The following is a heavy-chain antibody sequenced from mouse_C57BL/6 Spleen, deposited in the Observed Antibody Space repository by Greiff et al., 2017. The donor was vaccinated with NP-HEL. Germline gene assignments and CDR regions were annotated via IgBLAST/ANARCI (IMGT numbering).Heavy chain of an antibody. D-gene: IGHD1-1*01. V-gene: IGHV1-7*01. CDR2: INPSSGYT. CDR3: AVIVANYYAMDY. Sequence: VQLQQSGAELAKPGASVKLSCKASGYTFTSYWMHWVKQRPGQGLEWIGYINPSSGYTKYNQKFKDKATLTADKSSSTAYMQLSSLTYEYSAVYYCAVIVANYYAMDYWGQGTSVTVSS. J-gene: IGHJ4*01. CDR1: GYTFTSYW.